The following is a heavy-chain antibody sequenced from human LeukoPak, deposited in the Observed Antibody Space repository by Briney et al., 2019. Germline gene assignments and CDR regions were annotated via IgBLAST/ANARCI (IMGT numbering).Heavy chain of an antibody. CDR1: GFTLSSYS. CDR2: ISRSSAYI. V-gene: IGHV3-21*01. CDR3: ARNFRDGYNNSFDY. Sequence: PGGSLRLSCAASGFTLSSYSMNWVRQAPGKGLEWVSSISRSSAYIYYADSVKGRFTISRDNAKNSLYLQMNSLRAEDTAVYYCARNFRDGYNNSFDYWGQGTLVTVSS. J-gene: IGHJ4*02. D-gene: IGHD5-24*01.